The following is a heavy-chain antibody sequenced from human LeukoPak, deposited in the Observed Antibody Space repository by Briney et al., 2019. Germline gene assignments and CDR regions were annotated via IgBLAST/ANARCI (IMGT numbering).Heavy chain of an antibody. Sequence: GGSPLQISAASGFTFISYRMNWVRQAPGKGLEWVASIKQGESERYYVDSVNGRFTISRDNAKNSLYLQMNSLRAEDTAVYHCARGDNIALDLWGQGTMVNVSS. CDR1: GFTFISYR. CDR3: ARGDNIALDL. CDR2: IKQGESER. D-gene: IGHD5-12*01. J-gene: IGHJ3*01. V-gene: IGHV3-7*04.